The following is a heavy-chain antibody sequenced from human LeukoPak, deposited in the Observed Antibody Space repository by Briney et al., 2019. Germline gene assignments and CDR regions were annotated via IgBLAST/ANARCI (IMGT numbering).Heavy chain of an antibody. V-gene: IGHV3-21*01. CDR3: ARALYDSSGYSPLGDY. D-gene: IGHD3-22*01. Sequence: PGGSLRVSCAASGFTFSTFSMNWVRQAPGKGLEWVSSISGSSNYIYYADSVKGRFTISRDNAKNSLYLQMNSLRAEDSAVYYCARALYDSSGYSPLGDYWGQGTLVTVSS. J-gene: IGHJ4*02. CDR2: ISGSSNYI. CDR1: GFTFSTFS.